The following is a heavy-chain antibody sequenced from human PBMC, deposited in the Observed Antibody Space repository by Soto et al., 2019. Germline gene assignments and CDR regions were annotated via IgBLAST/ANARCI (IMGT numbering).Heavy chain of an antibody. D-gene: IGHD2-2*01. J-gene: IGHJ4*02. V-gene: IGHV4-34*01. CDR2: INHSGST. CDR3: ARGGHLGIYCSSTRCYFSSGYGRFDY. CDR1: GGSFSGYY. Sequence: PSETLSLTCAVYGGSFSGYYWSWIRQPPGKGLEWIGEINHSGSTNYNPSLKSRVTISVDTSKNQFSLKLSSVTAADTAVYYCARGGHLGIYCSSTRCYFSSGYGRFDYWGQGTLVTVSS.